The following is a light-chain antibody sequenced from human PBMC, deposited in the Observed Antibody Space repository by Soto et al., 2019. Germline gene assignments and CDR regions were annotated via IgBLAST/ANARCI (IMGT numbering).Light chain of an antibody. V-gene: IGKV1-5*01. CDR1: QSIRSW. CDR3: QQYNSWPPIT. J-gene: IGKJ5*01. CDR2: DAS. Sequence: DIQMTQSPSSLSASVGDRVTITCRASQSIRSWLAWYQQKPGEAPKFLIYDASTLESGVPSRFSGGGSGTEFTLTISSLQSEDFVVYYCQQYNSWPPITFGQGTRLAI.